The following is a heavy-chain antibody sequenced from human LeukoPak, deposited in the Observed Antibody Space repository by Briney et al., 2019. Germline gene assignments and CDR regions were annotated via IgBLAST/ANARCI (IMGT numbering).Heavy chain of an antibody. CDR3: ARDLYSSGWGYFDY. V-gene: IGHV4-38-2*02. J-gene: IGHJ4*02. D-gene: IGHD6-19*01. CDR2: IYHSGST. CDR1: GYSISSGYY. Sequence: SETPSLTCTISGYSISSGYYWGWSRPPPGKGVEGIGSIYHSGSTYYNPSLRRGATISLDTSQNQFSLKLSSVTAADTAVYYCARDLYSSGWGYFDYWGQGTLVTVSS.